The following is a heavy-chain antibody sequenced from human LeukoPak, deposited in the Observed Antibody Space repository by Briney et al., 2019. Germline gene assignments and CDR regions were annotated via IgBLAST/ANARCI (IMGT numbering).Heavy chain of an antibody. V-gene: IGHV3-7*01. CDR3: ASVTMHYGSGSYPNFDY. J-gene: IGHJ4*02. CDR1: GFTFSSYW. CDR2: IKQDGSEK. D-gene: IGHD3-10*01. Sequence: GGSLRLSCAASGFTFSSYWMSWVRQAPGKGLEWVANIKQDGSEKYYVDSVKGRFTISRDNAKNSLYLQMNSLRAEDTAVYYCASVTMHYGSGSYPNFDYWGQGTLVTVSS.